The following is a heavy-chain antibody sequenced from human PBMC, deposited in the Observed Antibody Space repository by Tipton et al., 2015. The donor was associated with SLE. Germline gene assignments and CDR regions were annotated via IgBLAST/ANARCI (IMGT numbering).Heavy chain of an antibody. V-gene: IGHV4-4*07. Sequence: TLSLTCTVSGGSLSFDYWSWIRQSAGRGLGWIGRIYSSGDRDYNPSLRSRVTMSIDASQNRVSLRLKSVSAADTAVYYCARGSDGEYVRYFDVWGPGTLVTVSS. CDR3: ARGSDGEYVRYFDV. CDR1: GGSLSFDY. CDR2: IYSSGDR. D-gene: IGHD4-17*01. J-gene: IGHJ2*01.